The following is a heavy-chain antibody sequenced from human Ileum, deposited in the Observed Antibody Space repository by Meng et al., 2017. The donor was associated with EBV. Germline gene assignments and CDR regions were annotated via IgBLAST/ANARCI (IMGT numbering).Heavy chain of an antibody. J-gene: IGHJ5*02. CDR3: ARPIAAAGWFDP. CDR1: GGPINSSSYY. Sequence: QRRLQESGQGLVKPPGPLSLTCTVSGGPINSSSYYWGWIRQPPGKGLEWIGSIYYSGRTYYNPSLKSRVTISVDTSKNQFSLKLSSVTAADTAVYYCARPIAAAGWFDPWGQGTLVTVSS. D-gene: IGHD6-13*01. CDR2: IYYSGRT. V-gene: IGHV4-39*01.